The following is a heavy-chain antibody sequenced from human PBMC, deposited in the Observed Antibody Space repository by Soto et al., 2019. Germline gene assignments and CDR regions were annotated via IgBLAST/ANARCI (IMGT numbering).Heavy chain of an antibody. V-gene: IGHV3-48*03. CDR2: ISVSGRTI. J-gene: IGHJ6*02. CDR1: GFIFSNYE. CDR3: ARVRGTGTPYYYGMDV. D-gene: IGHD1-1*01. Sequence: GGSLRLSCTASGFIFSNYEMNWVRQAPGKGLEWVAYISVSGRTIYYADSVKGRFTISRDNSKNTLYLQMNSLRAEDTAVYYCARVRGTGTPYYYGMDVWGQGTTVTVSS.